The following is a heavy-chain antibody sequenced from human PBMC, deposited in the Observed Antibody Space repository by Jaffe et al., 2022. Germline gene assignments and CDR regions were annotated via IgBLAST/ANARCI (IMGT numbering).Heavy chain of an antibody. CDR3: ARDLVAAVAGTGIDY. D-gene: IGHD6-19*01. CDR2: IKQDGSEK. V-gene: IGHV3-7*01. Sequence: EVQLVESGGGLVQPGGSLRLSCAASGFTFSSYWMSWVRQAPGKGLEWVANIKQDGSEKYYVDSVKGRFTISRDNAKNSLYLQMNSLRAEDTAVYYCARDLVAAVAGTGIDYWGQGTLVTVSS. CDR1: GFTFSSYW. J-gene: IGHJ4*02.